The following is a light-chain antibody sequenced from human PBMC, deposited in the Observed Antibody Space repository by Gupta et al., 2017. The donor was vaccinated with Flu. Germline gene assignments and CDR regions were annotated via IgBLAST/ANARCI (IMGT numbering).Light chain of an antibody. Sequence: IVLTQSPATLSLSPGDRATLSCRASQSVSSYLAWYQQKPGQAPRLLIYDASNRATGIPARFSGSGSGTDFTLTISSLEPEDFAVYYCQQRSNWPGTFGQGTKVEIK. J-gene: IGKJ1*01. CDR3: QQRSNWPGT. CDR2: DAS. V-gene: IGKV3-11*01. CDR1: QSVSSY.